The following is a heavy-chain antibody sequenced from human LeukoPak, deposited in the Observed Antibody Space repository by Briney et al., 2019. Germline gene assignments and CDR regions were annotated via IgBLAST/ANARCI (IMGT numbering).Heavy chain of an antibody. CDR2: ISGNGGKI. D-gene: IGHD3-22*01. CDR3: AKRDYYDSSGYAPLFDY. CDR1: GFTFSNYA. J-gene: IGHJ4*02. Sequence: PGGSLRLSCAASGFTFSNYAMAWVRQAPGKGLEWVSGISGNGGKIYYADSVKGRFTISRDNSKNTLYLQMNSLRGEDTAVYFCAKRDYYDSSGYAPLFDYWGQGTLVTVSP. V-gene: IGHV3-23*01.